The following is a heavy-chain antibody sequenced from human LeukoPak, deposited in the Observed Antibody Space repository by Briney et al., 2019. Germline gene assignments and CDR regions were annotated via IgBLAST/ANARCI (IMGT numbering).Heavy chain of an antibody. D-gene: IGHD3-16*01. CDR3: VRDRGLGRGFDP. V-gene: IGHV4-4*07. CDR1: GGSLWSFY. Sequence: SETLSLTCTVSGGSLWSFYWSWVRQPAGKGLEWIGRLYNNGGTSYSPSLKSRVIMSFDPSKNQFSLKLNSVTAADTAFYYCVRDRGLGRGFDPWGQGTMVTVSS. CDR2: LYNNGGT. J-gene: IGHJ5*02.